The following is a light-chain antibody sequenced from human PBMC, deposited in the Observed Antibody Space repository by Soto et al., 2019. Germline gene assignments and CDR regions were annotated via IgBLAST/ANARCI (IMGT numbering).Light chain of an antibody. CDR1: QSVTTT. CDR3: QQYGSSPPIT. CDR2: GAS. Sequence: EIVMTQSPATLSVSPGERATLSCRASQSVTTTVAWYQQKPGQAPRLLIYGASSRATGIPDRFSGSGSGTDFTLTISRLEPEDFAVYYCQQYGSSPPITFGQGTRLEIK. J-gene: IGKJ5*01. V-gene: IGKV3-20*01.